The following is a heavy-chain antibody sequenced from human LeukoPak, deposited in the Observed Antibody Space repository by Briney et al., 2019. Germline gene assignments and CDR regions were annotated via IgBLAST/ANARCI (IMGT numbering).Heavy chain of an antibody. V-gene: IGHV1-2*02. D-gene: IGHD3-10*01. CDR3: ARGGSGMVDL. CDR1: GFTLTAYY. CDR2: INPTTGHT. Sequence: GASEKVSCKAFGFTLTAYYVHWFRQAPGQGLEWLGWINPTTGHTKNAERLQGRVTMTRDTPITTVYMELNRLRSDDTATYYCARGGSGMVDLWGQGTLVSVSS. J-gene: IGHJ5*02.